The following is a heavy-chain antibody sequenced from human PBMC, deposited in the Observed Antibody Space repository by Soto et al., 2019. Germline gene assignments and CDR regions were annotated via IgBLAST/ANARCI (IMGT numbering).Heavy chain of an antibody. D-gene: IGHD6-19*01. V-gene: IGHV3-23*01. CDR1: GFTFSSYA. CDR2: ISGSGGST. Sequence: GGSLRLSCAASGFTFSSYAMSWVRQAPGKGLEWVSAISGSGGSTYYADSVKGRFTISRDNSKNTLYLQMNSLRAEDTAVYYWAKDLRSGWFYFDYWGQGTLVTVSS. CDR3: AKDLRSGWFYFDY. J-gene: IGHJ4*02.